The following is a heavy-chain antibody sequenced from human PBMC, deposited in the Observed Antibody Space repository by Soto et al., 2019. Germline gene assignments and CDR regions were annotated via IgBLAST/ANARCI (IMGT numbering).Heavy chain of an antibody. Sequence: PSETLSLTCTVSGGSISSYYWSWIRQPPGKGLEWIGYIYYSGSTNYNPSLKSRVTISVDTSKNQFSLKLSSVTAADTAVYYCARHVRGYRYYYMDVWGKGTTVTVSS. CDR2: IYYSGST. CDR1: GGSISSYY. J-gene: IGHJ6*03. CDR3: ARHVRGYRYYYMDV. D-gene: IGHD3-16*01. V-gene: IGHV4-59*08.